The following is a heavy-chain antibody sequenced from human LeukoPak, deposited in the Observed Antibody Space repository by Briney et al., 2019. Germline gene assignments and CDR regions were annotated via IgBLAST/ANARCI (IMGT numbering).Heavy chain of an antibody. J-gene: IGHJ3*02. CDR1: GFTFTTYW. CDR3: ARVNSDYVLFDI. CDR2: IKQDGSEK. V-gene: IGHV3-7*04. Sequence: PGGSLRLSCAASGFTFTTYWMSWVRQAPGKGLGWLASIKQDGSEKDYLDSVRGRFTISRDNAKSSLFLQMNSLRAEDTAVYYCARVNSDYVLFDIWGQGTMATASS. D-gene: IGHD4-11*01.